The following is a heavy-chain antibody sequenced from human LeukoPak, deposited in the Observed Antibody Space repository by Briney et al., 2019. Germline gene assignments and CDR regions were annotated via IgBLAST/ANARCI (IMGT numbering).Heavy chain of an antibody. D-gene: IGHD4-17*01. V-gene: IGHV4-59*01. CDR1: GGSISSYY. CDR3: AGGSAVTTNDY. Sequence: SETLSLTCTVSGGSISSYYWTWIRQTPGKGLEWIGFIHYTGSTNYNPSLKSRVTISVDTSKSQFSLELTSVTAADTAVYYCAGGSAVTTNDYWGQGTLVTVFS. J-gene: IGHJ4*02. CDR2: IHYTGST.